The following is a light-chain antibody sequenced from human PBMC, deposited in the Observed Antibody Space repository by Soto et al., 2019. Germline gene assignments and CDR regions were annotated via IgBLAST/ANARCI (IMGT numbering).Light chain of an antibody. CDR3: QQSYDTPYT. J-gene: IGKJ2*01. CDR1: QTISTY. V-gene: IGKV1-39*01. CDR2: AVS. Sequence: DIQMTQSPSSLSASVGDRVTITCRTSQTISTYLNWYQHKPGKAPILLIYAVSNLKSGVPPRFSGSGSGTDFTLTISSLQPEDCATYYSQQSYDTPYTFGQGTKV.